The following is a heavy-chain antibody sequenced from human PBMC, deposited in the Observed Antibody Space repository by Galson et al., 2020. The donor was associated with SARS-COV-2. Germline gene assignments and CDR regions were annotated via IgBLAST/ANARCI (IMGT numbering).Heavy chain of an antibody. D-gene: IGHD3-10*01. CDR3: AKASFGGSGSYYYYGMDV. V-gene: IGHV3-23*01. Sequence: GGSLRLSCAASGFTFSSYAMSWVRQAPGKGLEWVSAISGSGGSTYYADSVKGRFTISRDNSKNTLYLQMNSLRAEDTAVYYCAKASFGGSGSYYYYGMDVWGQGTTVTVSS. J-gene: IGHJ6*02. CDR2: ISGSGGST. CDR1: GFTFSSYA.